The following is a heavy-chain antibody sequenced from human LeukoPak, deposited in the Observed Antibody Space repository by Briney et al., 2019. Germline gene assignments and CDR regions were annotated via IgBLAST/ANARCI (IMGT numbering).Heavy chain of an antibody. CDR3: AKDRQQLLRSYFNY. V-gene: IGHV3-23*01. J-gene: IGHJ4*02. CDR2: LSGSDGST. D-gene: IGHD6-13*01. Sequence: GGSLRLSCAASGLAFSSFAMGWVRQAPGKGLEWVSGLSGSDGSTYYADSVKGRFTISRDNSKNTLYLQMNSLRAEDTAVYYCAKDRQQLLRSYFNYWGQGTLVTVSS. CDR1: GLAFSSFA.